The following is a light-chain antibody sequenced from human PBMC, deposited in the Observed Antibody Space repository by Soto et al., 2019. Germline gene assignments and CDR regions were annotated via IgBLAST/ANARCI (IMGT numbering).Light chain of an antibody. V-gene: IGLV2-11*01. Sequence: QSALTQPRSVSGSPGQSVTISCTGTSSDVGGYNYDSWYQQHPGKAPKLMIYDVSKRPSGVPDRFSGSKSGNTASLTISGLQAEDEADFYCCSFAGGYTYVFGPGTKVTVL. CDR1: SSDVGGYNY. CDR3: CSFAGGYTYV. CDR2: DVS. J-gene: IGLJ1*01.